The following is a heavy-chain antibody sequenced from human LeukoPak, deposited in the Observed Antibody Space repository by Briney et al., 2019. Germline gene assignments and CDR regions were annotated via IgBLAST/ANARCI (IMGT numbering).Heavy chain of an antibody. CDR2: IYPGDSDT. CDR1: GYSFTRYW. J-gene: IGHJ4*02. Sequence: GESLKISCKGSGYSFTRYWIGWVRQMPGKGLEWTGIIYPGDSDTRYSPSFQGQVTISADKSISTAYLQWSSLKASDTAMYYCARGYYYDSSGYFFDYWGQGTLVTVSS. D-gene: IGHD3-22*01. V-gene: IGHV5-51*01. CDR3: ARGYYYDSSGYFFDY.